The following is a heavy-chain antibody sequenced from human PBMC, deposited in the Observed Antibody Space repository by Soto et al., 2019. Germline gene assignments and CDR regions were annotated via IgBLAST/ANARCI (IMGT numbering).Heavy chain of an antibody. J-gene: IGHJ4*02. CDR2: ISGSGGST. V-gene: IGHV3-23*01. CDR1: GFTFSSYA. Sequence: PGGSLRLSCAASGFTFSSYAMSWVRQAPGKGLEWVSAISGSGGSTYYADSVKGRFTISRDNSKNTLYLQMNSLRAEDTAVYYCAKDRDEEGYSSSWYGPFDYWGQGTLVTVSS. CDR3: AKDRDEEGYSSSWYGPFDY. D-gene: IGHD6-13*01.